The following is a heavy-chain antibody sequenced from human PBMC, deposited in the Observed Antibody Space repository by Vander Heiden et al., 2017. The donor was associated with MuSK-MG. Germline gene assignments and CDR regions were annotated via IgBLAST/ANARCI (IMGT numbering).Heavy chain of an antibody. J-gene: IGHJ4*02. Sequence: QVQLQESGPGLVKPSETLSLTCTVSGGSISSYYWSWIRQPPGKGLEWIGYIYYSGSTNYNPSLKSRVTISVDTSKNQFSLKLSSVTAADTAVYYCVRWGGNYYDSSGYYPYWGQGTLVTVSS. V-gene: IGHV4-59*01. CDR1: GGSISSYY. D-gene: IGHD3-22*01. CDR2: IYYSGST. CDR3: VRWGGNYYDSSGYYPY.